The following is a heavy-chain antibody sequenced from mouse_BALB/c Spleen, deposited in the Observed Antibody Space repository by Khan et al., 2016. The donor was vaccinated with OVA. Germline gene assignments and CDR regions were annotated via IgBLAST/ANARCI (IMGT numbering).Heavy chain of an antibody. CDR1: GYTFRTYY. D-gene: IGHD2-4*01. Sequence: QVRLQQSGPELVKPGASVRISCKASGYTFRTYYIHWVKQRPGQGLEWIGWIYPGNVNTKYNERFKGKATLTADKSSSTAYMHLSSLTSEDSAVYFSARDDYFVGDAMDYWGQGSSVTVSS. V-gene: IGHV1S56*01. CDR2: IYPGNVNT. CDR3: ARDDYFVGDAMDY. J-gene: IGHJ4*01.